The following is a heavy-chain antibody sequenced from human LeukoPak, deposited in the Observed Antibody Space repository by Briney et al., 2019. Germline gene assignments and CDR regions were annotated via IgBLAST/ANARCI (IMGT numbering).Heavy chain of an antibody. V-gene: IGHV4-39*07. CDR1: GGSISSRTYY. CDR3: ASDILTGFYSTRGMDV. Sequence: SETLSLTCTVSGGSISSRTYYWDWIRQPPGKGLEWIGTIYYTGTTYYNPSLEGRLTISLDTSKNQFSLKLSSVTAADTAIYYCASDILTGFYSTRGMDVWGQGTTVTVSS. J-gene: IGHJ6*02. D-gene: IGHD3-9*01. CDR2: IYYTGTT.